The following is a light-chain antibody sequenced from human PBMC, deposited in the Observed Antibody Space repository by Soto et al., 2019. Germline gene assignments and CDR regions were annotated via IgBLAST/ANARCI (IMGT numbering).Light chain of an antibody. CDR1: SSDIGRYKY. Sequence: QSALTQPASVSGSPGQSITISCTGSSSDIGRYKYVSWYQQHPDKAPKLIIYEVTNRPSGVSSRFSGSKSHNTASLTISGLQAEDDADYYCSSYADNTPYVFGTGTKLTVL. CDR3: SSYADNTPYV. J-gene: IGLJ1*01. CDR2: EVT. V-gene: IGLV2-14*01.